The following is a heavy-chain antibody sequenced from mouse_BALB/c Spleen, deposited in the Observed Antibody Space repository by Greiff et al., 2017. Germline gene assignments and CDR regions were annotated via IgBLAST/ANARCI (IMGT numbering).Heavy chain of an antibody. Sequence: EVKLVESGAELVRSGASVKLSCTASGFNIKDYYMHWVKQRPEQGLEWIGWIDPENADTEYAPKFQGRATMTADTSSNTAYLQLSSLTSEDTAVYYCNAFYDYGWFAYWGQGTLVTVSA. CDR2: IDPENADT. V-gene: IGHV14-4*02. J-gene: IGHJ3*01. CDR3: NAFYDYGWFAY. D-gene: IGHD2-4*01. CDR1: GFNIKDYY.